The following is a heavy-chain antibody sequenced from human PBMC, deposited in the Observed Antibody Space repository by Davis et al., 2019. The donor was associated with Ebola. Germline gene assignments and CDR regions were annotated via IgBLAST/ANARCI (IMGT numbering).Heavy chain of an antibody. CDR1: DSPSSGNY. Sequence: SSTLSPTVPRQDSPSSGNYWSWIRKPPGKGRDWMEEINHIGITNYNPSLKSRVPISVDTTKNQFSLKLSSVTAADTAVYYCARVKSWERGLYYYYGMDVWGQGTTVTVSS. CDR2: INHIGIT. CDR3: ARVKSWERGLYYYYGMDV. D-gene: IGHD1-1*01. J-gene: IGHJ6*02. V-gene: IGHV4-34*01.